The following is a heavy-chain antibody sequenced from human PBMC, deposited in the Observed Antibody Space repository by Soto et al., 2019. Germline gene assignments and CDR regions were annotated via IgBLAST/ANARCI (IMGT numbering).Heavy chain of an antibody. CDR1: GYTFTSYG. Sequence: ASVKVSCKASGYTFTSYGISWVRQAPGQGLEWMGWISAYNGNTNYAQKLQGRVTMTTDTSTSTAYMELRSLRSDDTAVYYCARSHYDYIWGSYRYPYDAFDIWGQGTMVTVSS. CDR2: ISAYNGNT. D-gene: IGHD3-16*02. V-gene: IGHV1-18*01. J-gene: IGHJ3*02. CDR3: ARSHYDYIWGSYRYPYDAFDI.